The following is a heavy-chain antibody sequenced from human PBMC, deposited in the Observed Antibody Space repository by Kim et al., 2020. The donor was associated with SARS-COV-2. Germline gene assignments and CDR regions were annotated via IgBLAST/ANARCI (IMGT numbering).Heavy chain of an antibody. CDR1: GFTFSKYA. J-gene: IGHJ4*02. Sequence: GGSLRLSCAGSGFTFSKYAMNWVRQAPGKGLEWVSSISGSAANTYYADSVKGRFTISRDNSKKMMYLQMNSLRAEDTAVYYCAGESFYDSSGYYSSRFDYWGQGTLVTVSS. CDR2: ISGSAANT. CDR3: AGESFYDSSGYYSSRFDY. V-gene: IGHV3-23*01. D-gene: IGHD3-22*01.